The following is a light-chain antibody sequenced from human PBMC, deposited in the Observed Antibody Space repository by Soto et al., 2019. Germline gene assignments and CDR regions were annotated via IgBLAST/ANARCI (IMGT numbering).Light chain of an antibody. CDR2: AAS. V-gene: IGKV1-39*01. J-gene: IGKJ1*01. CDR3: QQSYNTPRT. CDR1: QTIGNY. Sequence: DLQMTQAPSSLPASVGDRVTITCRASQTIGNYLNWYQQRPGKAPNLLISAASTLQSGVPSRFSGSGSGTDFTLTITSLQPEDFATYYCQQSYNTPRTFGQGTKVEIK.